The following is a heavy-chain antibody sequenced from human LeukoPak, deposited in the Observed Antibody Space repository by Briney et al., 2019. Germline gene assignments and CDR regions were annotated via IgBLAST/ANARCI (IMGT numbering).Heavy chain of an antibody. D-gene: IGHD3-9*01. V-gene: IGHV3-74*03. CDR3: ARDLDWILFDY. Sequence: GGSLRLSCAASGFGFSKYWMHWVRQAPGKGLVWVSRIRPEGTTSAYADSVKGRFTISRDNAKNTLFLQMNSLSAEDTAVYYCARDLDWILFDYWGQGTLVTVSS. CDR1: GFGFSKYW. CDR2: IRPEGTTS. J-gene: IGHJ4*02.